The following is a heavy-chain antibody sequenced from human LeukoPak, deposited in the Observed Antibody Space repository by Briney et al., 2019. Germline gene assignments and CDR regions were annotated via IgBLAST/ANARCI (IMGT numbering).Heavy chain of an antibody. Sequence: ASVKVSCKASGDTFTSYDITWVRQATGHGLEWMGWMNPNSSDTGYAQKFRGRVTITMNTSINTAYMELSSLRSEDSAVYYCARGPTNSGFIDNWGQGILVTVSS. CDR2: MNPNSSDT. D-gene: IGHD6-19*01. CDR3: ARGPTNSGFIDN. J-gene: IGHJ4*02. CDR1: GDTFTSYD. V-gene: IGHV1-8*01.